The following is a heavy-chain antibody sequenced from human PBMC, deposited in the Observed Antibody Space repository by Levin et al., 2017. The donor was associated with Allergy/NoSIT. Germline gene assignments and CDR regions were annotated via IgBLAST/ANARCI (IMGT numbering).Heavy chain of an antibody. Sequence: KSGGSLRLSCAASGFTFSTCSMNWVRQAPGKGLEWVSSISTSGNHIFYADSVKGRFTISRDNAKNSLYLQMNSLRAEDTAVYYCARDLTFYYDSNGFYPFDYWGQGILVTVSS. V-gene: IGHV3-21*01. CDR1: GFTFSTCS. D-gene: IGHD3-22*01. J-gene: IGHJ4*02. CDR2: ISTSGNHI. CDR3: ARDLTFYYDSNGFYPFDY.